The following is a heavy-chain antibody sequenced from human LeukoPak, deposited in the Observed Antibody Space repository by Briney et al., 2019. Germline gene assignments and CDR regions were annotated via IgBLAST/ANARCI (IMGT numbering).Heavy chain of an antibody. V-gene: IGHV3-9*01. CDR3: AKDFSSTPGAGMDV. D-gene: IGHD2-2*01. Sequence: GGSLRLSCAASGFTFDDYAMHWVRQAPGKGLEWVSGISWNSGSIGYADSVKGRLTISRDNAKNSLYLQMNSLRAEDTALYYCAKDFSSTPGAGMDVWGQGTTVTVSS. J-gene: IGHJ6*02. CDR1: GFTFDDYA. CDR2: ISWNSGSI.